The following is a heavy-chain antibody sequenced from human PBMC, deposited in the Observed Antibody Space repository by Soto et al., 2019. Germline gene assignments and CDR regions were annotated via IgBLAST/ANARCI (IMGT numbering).Heavy chain of an antibody. J-gene: IGHJ6*03. CDR3: AGAFRGWLPITGTTGYYYYMDV. D-gene: IGHD1-7*01. CDR2: IYYSGST. V-gene: IGHV4-61*08. Sequence: SETLSLTCTVSGGSISSGGYYWSWIRQPPGKGLEWIGYIYYSGSTNYNPSLKSRVTISVDTSKKQFSLKLSSVTATDTAVYYCAGAFRGWLPITGTTGYYYYMDVWGKGTTVTVSS. CDR1: GGSISSGGYY.